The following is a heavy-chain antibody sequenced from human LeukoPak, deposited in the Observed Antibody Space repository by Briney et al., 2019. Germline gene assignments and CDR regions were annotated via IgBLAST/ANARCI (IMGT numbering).Heavy chain of an antibody. CDR1: GFTVSSNY. Sequence: GGSLRLSCAASGFTVSSNYMSWVRQAPGKGLEWVSVIYSGGSTYYADSVVGRFTISRDNSKNTLYLQMNSLRAEDTAVYYCARGHSYLEGFDYWGQGTLVTVSS. V-gene: IGHV3-53*01. CDR2: IYSGGST. D-gene: IGHD1-26*01. CDR3: ARGHSYLEGFDY. J-gene: IGHJ4*02.